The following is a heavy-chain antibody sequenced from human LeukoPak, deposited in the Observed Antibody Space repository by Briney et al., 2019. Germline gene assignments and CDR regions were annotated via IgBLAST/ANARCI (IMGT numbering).Heavy chain of an antibody. CDR2: INPSGGST. D-gene: IGHD1-26*01. CDR3: AREGNGRLSSGSYLVRFSFDI. V-gene: IGHV1-46*01. J-gene: IGHJ3*02. CDR1: GYTFTSYY. Sequence: GASVKVSCKASGYTFTSYYMHWVRQAPGQGLEWMGIINPSGGSTSYAQKFQGRVTMTRDMYTSTVYMELSSLRSEDTAVYYCAREGNGRLSSGSYLVRFSFDIWGQGTMVTVPS.